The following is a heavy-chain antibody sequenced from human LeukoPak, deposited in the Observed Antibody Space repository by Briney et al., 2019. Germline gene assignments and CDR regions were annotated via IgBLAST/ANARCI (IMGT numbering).Heavy chain of an antibody. CDR3: ARGRGWLQLYFDY. CDR2: IYYSGST. CDR1: GGSISSSSYY. D-gene: IGHD5-24*01. J-gene: IGHJ4*02. Sequence: PSETLSLTCTVSGGSISSSSYYWGWIRQPPGKGLEWIGSIYYSGSTYYNPSLKSRVTISVDTSKNQFSLKLSSVTAADTAVYYCARGRGWLQLYFDYWGQGTLVTVSS. V-gene: IGHV4-39*07.